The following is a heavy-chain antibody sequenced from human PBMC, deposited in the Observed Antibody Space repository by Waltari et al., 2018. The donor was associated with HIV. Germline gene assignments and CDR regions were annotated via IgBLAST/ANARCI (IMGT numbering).Heavy chain of an antibody. CDR1: GYSISSGYY. CDR2: IYHSGST. D-gene: IGHD3-3*01. CDR3: ARDGSVGITIFGVVIRGWFDP. Sequence: QVQLQESGPGLVKPSETLSLTCTVSGYSISSGYYWRWIRQPPGTGLGWIGSIYHSGSTYYNPSLKSRVTISVDTSKNQFSLKLSSVTAADTAVYYCARDGSVGITIFGVVIRGWFDPWGQGTLVTVSS. V-gene: IGHV4-38-2*02. J-gene: IGHJ5*02.